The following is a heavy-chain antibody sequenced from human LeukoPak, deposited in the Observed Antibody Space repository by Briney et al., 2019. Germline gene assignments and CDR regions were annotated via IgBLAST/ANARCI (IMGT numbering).Heavy chain of an antibody. V-gene: IGHV4-39*01. D-gene: IGHD6-19*01. CDR2: IYHSGDT. J-gene: IGHJ4*02. CDR3: ERQSWVGSSGWRNEDTYYFDY. CDR1: GDSISSSTYY. Sequence: PSETLSLTCTVSGDSISSSTYYWDWIRQSPGKGLEWIGSIYHSGDTSYNPSLKNRVTISVDTSKNQFSLRLTSVTATDTAIYYCERQSWVGSSGWRNEDTYYFDYWGQGTLVTVSS.